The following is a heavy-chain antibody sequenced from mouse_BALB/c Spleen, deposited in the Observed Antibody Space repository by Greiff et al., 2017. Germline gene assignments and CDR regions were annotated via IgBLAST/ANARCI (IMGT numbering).Heavy chain of an antibody. V-gene: IGHV5-12-1*01. CDR2: ISSGGGST. D-gene: IGHD1-1*01. CDR1: GFAFSSYD. CDR3: ARLRYFDY. J-gene: IGHJ2*01. Sequence: EVQVVESGGGLVKPGGSLKLSCAASGFAFSSYDMSWVRQTPEKRLEWVAYISSGGGSTYYPDTVKGRFTISRDNAKNTLYLQMSSLKSEDTAMYYCARLRYFDYWGQGTTLTVSS.